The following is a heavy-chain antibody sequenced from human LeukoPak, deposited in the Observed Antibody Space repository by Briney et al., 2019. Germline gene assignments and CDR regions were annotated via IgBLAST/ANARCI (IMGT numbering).Heavy chain of an antibody. Sequence: GGSLRLSCAASGFTFSSYEMNWVRQAPGKGLEWVSYISSSGSTIKYADSVKGRFTISRGNAKNSLYLQMNSLRAEDTAIYYCARDLCSGGSCLDYWGQGTLVTVSS. J-gene: IGHJ4*02. CDR2: ISSSGSTI. CDR3: ARDLCSGGSCLDY. CDR1: GFTFSSYE. D-gene: IGHD2-15*01. V-gene: IGHV3-48*03.